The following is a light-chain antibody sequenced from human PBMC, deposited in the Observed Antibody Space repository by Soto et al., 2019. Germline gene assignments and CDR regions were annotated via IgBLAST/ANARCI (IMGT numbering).Light chain of an antibody. V-gene: IGKV3-20*01. CDR2: GAS. CDR1: QSLSNNIY. J-gene: IGKJ1*01. CDR3: QQYGNSPQT. Sequence: ELVLTQSRCTLSLSPGPRATLFCRAGQSLSNNIYLAWYQQKTGQAPRXIIYGASSRATGIPNRFSGSRHGTDFNLTISRLEPEDFAVYYCQQYGNSPQTFGQGTKVDIK.